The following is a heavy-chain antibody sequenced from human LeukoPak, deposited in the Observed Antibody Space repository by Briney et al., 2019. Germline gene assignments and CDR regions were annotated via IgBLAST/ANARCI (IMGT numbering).Heavy chain of an antibody. CDR2: ISSGGNTL. CDR3: ARGSISVAAAGRIDY. CDR1: GFTFSYYY. J-gene: IGHJ4*02. D-gene: IGHD6-13*01. Sequence: PGGSLRLSCAASGFTFSYYYMNWIRQAPGKGLEWVSYISSGGNTLYYADSVKGRFTISRDNAKNSLYLQMNSLRAEDTAVYYCARGSISVAAAGRIDYWGQGTLVTVSA. V-gene: IGHV3-11*01.